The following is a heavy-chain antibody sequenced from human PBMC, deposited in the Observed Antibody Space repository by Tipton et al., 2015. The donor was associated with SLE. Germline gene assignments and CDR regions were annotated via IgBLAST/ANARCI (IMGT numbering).Heavy chain of an antibody. D-gene: IGHD3-22*01. CDR1: GGSISSHY. CDR2: IYYSGGT. Sequence: TLSLTCTVSGGSISSHYWSWIRQPPGKGLEWIGYIYYSGGTNYNPPLKRRVTISVDTSKNQFSLKLSSVTAADTAVYYCARDGAMIVPRGSVDIWGQGTMVTVSS. J-gene: IGHJ3*02. CDR3: ARDGAMIVPRGSVDI. V-gene: IGHV4-59*11.